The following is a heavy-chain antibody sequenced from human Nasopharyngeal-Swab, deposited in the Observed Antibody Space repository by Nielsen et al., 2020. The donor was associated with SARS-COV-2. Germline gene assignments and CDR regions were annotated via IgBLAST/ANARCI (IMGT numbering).Heavy chain of an antibody. J-gene: IGHJ6*02. V-gene: IGHV4-34*01. Sequence: SETLSLTCAVYGGSFSGYYWNWIRQSPGKGLEWIGEINHSGSTNYNPSLKSRVTISVDTSKNQFSLKLSSVTAADTAVYYCARGYSRRHTYYYYYYGMDVWGQGTTVTVSS. CDR3: ARGYSRRHTYYYYYYGMDV. CDR1: GGSFSGYY. D-gene: IGHD6-13*01. CDR2: INHSGST.